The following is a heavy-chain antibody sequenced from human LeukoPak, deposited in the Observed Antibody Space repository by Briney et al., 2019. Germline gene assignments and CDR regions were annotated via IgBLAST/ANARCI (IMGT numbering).Heavy chain of an antibody. V-gene: IGHV4-38-2*02. D-gene: IGHD3-9*01. CDR3: ARPRDILTGYFDL. CDR1: GYSISSGYY. Sequence: SETLSLTCTVSGYSISSGYYWSWIRQPPGKGLEWIGEINHSGSTNYNPSLKSRVTISVDTSKNQFSLKLSSVTAADTAVYYCARPRDILTGYFDLWGRGTLVTVSS. CDR2: INHSGST. J-gene: IGHJ2*01.